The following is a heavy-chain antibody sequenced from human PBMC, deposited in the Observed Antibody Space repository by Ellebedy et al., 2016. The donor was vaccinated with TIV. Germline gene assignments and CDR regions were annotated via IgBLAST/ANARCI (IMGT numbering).Heavy chain of an antibody. J-gene: IGHJ4*02. CDR1: GFTFSPYY. Sequence: GGSLRLSCVTSGFTFSPYYMSWIRQAPGKGLEWVSYISADSRFRDSAGSVKGRFHISRDNAENSLYLQMNFLRAEDSAVYYCAREVNGQFDYWGQGTLVTVSS. CDR3: AREVNGQFDY. D-gene: IGHD2-8*01. CDR2: ISADSRFR. V-gene: IGHV3-11*06.